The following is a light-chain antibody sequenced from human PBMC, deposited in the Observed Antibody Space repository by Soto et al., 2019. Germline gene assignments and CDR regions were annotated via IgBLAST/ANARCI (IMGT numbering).Light chain of an antibody. CDR3: QQRSNWPPGGT. CDR1: QSVSSY. J-gene: IGKJ3*01. Sequence: EIVLTQSPATLSLSPGERATLSCRASQSVSSYLAWYQQKRGQAPRLLIYDASNRATGIPARFSGSGSGTDFPLTISSLEPEDFAVYYRQQRSNWPPGGTFGPGTKVDIK. CDR2: DAS. V-gene: IGKV3-11*01.